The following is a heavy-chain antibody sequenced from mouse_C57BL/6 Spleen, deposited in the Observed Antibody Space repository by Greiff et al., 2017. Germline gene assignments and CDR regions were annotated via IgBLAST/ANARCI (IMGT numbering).Heavy chain of an antibody. Sequence: VKLMESGAELARPGASVKMSCKASGYTFTSYTMHWVKQRPGQGLEWIGYINPSSGYTKYNQKFKDKATLTADKSSSTAYMQLSSLTSEDSAVYDCARSECRRPWFAYWGQGTLVTVSA. V-gene: IGHV1-4*01. CDR1: GYTFTSYT. D-gene: IGHD3-2*02. CDR3: ARSECRRPWFAY. CDR2: INPSSGYT. J-gene: IGHJ3*01.